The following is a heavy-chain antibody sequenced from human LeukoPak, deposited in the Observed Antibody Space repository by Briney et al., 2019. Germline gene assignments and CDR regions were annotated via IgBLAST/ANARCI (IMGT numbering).Heavy chain of an antibody. Sequence: GGSLRLSCAASGLTSSSTFGSYSMNWVRQAPGKGLEWVSYISSSSNYIYYADSVKGRFTISTDTAKNSLYLQMNSLRAEDTAVYYCARGTAAAGIDYWGQGTLVTVSS. J-gene: IGHJ4*02. CDR2: ISSSSNYI. CDR3: ARGTAAAGIDY. V-gene: IGHV3-21*01. CDR1: GLTSSSTFGSYS. D-gene: IGHD6-13*01.